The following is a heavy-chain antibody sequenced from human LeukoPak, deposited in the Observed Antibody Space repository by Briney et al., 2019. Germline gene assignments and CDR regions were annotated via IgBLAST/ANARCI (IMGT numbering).Heavy chain of an antibody. Sequence: GGSLRLSCAASGFTFSSYTMNWVRQAPGKGLECISAISGSGDSAHYADSVKGRFTISRDNSKNTLYLQMNSLRAEGTAVYYCARNVSGQYFDIWGRGTLVTVSS. D-gene: IGHD2/OR15-2a*01. V-gene: IGHV3-23*01. CDR3: ARNVSGQYFDI. CDR1: GFTFSSYT. CDR2: ISGSGDSA. J-gene: IGHJ2*01.